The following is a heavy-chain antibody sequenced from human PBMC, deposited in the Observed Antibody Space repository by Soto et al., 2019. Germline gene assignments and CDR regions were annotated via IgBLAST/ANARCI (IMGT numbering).Heavy chain of an antibody. D-gene: IGHD5-12*01. Sequence: PLRLSCAASGIIFSSYVMHWVLLALRKALEWMAVIPKHGSNKDYADSVKGRFIIARDNSKNALYQQMSSLRAEDTAVYYCAKPSGYWYYYYGMDAWGQGT. CDR1: GIIFSSYV. CDR2: IPKHGSNK. CDR3: AKPSGYWYYYYGMDA. V-gene: IGHV3-30*18. J-gene: IGHJ6*02.